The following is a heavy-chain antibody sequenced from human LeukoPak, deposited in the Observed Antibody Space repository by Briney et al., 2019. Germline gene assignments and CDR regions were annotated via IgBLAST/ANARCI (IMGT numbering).Heavy chain of an antibody. CDR2: ISYDGGNQ. V-gene: IGHV3-30*03. CDR1: GFTFPGSG. J-gene: IGHJ4*02. CDR3: ARATIVGATQSPFDY. D-gene: IGHD1-26*01. Sequence: PGGSLRLSCAASGFTFPGSGMHWVRQAPGKGLEWVAVISYDGGNQYYADSVKGRFTISRDNSKNTLYLQMNSLRAEDTAVYYCARATIVGATQSPFDYWGQGTLVTVSS.